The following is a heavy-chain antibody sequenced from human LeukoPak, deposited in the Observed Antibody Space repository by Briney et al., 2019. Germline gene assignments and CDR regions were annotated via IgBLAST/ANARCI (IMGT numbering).Heavy chain of an antibody. V-gene: IGHV1-2*02. CDR2: INPNSGGT. Sequence: ASVKVSCKASGYTFTGYYMHWVRQAPGQGLEWMGWINPNSGGTNYAQKFQGRVTMTGDTSISTAYTELSRLRSDDTAVYYCAGAEGFSNKRLDYWGQGTLVTVSS. CDR3: AGAEGFSNKRLDY. CDR1: GYTFTGYY. J-gene: IGHJ4*02. D-gene: IGHD6-13*01.